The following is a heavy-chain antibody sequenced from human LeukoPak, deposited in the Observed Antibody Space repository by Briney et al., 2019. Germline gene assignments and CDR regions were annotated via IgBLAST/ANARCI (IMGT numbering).Heavy chain of an antibody. CDR3: TRAARHWFDP. CDR2: IRSKAYGGTT. J-gene: IGHJ5*02. CDR1: GFTFGDDA. D-gene: IGHD6-6*01. V-gene: IGHV3-49*04. Sequence: GGSLRLSCTASGFTFGDDAMSWVRQAPGKGLEWVGFIRSKAYGGTTEYAASVKGRFTISRDDSKSIAYLQMNSLKTEDTAVYYCTRAARHWFDPWGQGILVTVSS.